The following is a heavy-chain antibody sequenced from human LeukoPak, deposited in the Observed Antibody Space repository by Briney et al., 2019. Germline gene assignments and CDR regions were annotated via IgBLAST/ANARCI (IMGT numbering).Heavy chain of an antibody. CDR2: ISYDGSNK. J-gene: IGHJ4*02. CDR1: GFTFSSYA. Sequence: GRSLRLSCAASGFTFSSYAMHWVRQAPGKGLEWVAVISYDGSNKYYADSVKGRFTISRDNSKNTLYLQMNSLRAEDTAVYYCARVLEEYSIGPGFDYWGQGTLVTVSS. D-gene: IGHD6-6*01. CDR3: ARVLEEYSIGPGFDY. V-gene: IGHV3-30-3*01.